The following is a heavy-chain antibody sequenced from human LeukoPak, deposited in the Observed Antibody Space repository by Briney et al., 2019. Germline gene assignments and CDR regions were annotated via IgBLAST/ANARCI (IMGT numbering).Heavy chain of an antibody. CDR2: IWYDGSNK. V-gene: IGHV3-33*01. J-gene: IGHJ6*02. Sequence: PGGSLRLSCAASGFTFSSYGMHWVRQAPGKGLEWVAVIWYDGSNKYYADSVKGRFTISRDNAKNSLYLQMNSLRAEDTAVYYCARLPVVVPAANYYYYYGMDVWGQGTTVTVSS. D-gene: IGHD2-2*01. CDR1: GFTFSSYG. CDR3: ARLPVVVPAANYYYYYGMDV.